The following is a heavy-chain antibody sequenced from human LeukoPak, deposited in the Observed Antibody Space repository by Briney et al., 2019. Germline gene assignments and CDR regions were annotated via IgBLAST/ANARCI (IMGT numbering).Heavy chain of an antibody. D-gene: IGHD2-21*02. CDR3: ASGGDDYYYYMDV. CDR1: GYSISSGGYS. V-gene: IGHV4-30-2*01. CDR2: IYHSGST. Sequence: SETLSLTCTVSGYSISSGGYSWSWLRRPPGKGLEWIGYIYHSGSTYYSPSLKSRVTISVDRSKNQFSLKLSSVTAADTAVYYCASGGDDYYYYMDVWGKGTTVTVSS. J-gene: IGHJ6*03.